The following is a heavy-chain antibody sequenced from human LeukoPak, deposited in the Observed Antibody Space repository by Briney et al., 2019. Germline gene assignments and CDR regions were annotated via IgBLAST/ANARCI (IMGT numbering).Heavy chain of an antibody. J-gene: IGHJ4*02. CDR3: ARGGSYWDS. CDR1: GGSIRITSYY. D-gene: IGHD3-10*01. CDR2: IYFSGRT. Sequence: SETLSLTCTVSGGSIRITSYYWGWIRQSPGREPEWIGSIYFSGRTHYNPSLESRVPISVDTSNNQFSLRLNSVTAADTAVYYCARGGSYWDSWGQGTLVTVSS. V-gene: IGHV4-39*07.